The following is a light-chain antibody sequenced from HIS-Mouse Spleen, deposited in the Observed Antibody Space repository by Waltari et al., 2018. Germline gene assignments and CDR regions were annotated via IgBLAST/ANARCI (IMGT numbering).Light chain of an antibody. CDR2: RNN. V-gene: IGLV1-47*01. J-gene: IGLJ2*01. Sequence: QSVLTQPPSASGTPGQRVTISCSGSSSNIGSNYVYWYQQLPGTAPKLLIYRNNQLPSGVPDRFSGSKSGTSASLAISGRRSEDEADYYCAAWDDSLSGVVFGGGTKLTVL. CDR3: AAWDDSLSGVV. CDR1: SSNIGSNY.